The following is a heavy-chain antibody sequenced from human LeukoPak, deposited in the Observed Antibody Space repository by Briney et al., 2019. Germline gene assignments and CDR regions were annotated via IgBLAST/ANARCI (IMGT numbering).Heavy chain of an antibody. J-gene: IGHJ4*02. Sequence: SETLSLTCTVSGGSISSGGYYWSWIRQHPGKGLEWIGYIYYSGSTYYNPSLKSRVTISVDTSKNQFSLKLGSVTAADTAVYYCARFVVPAASFDYWGQGTLVTVSS. CDR2: IYYSGST. CDR3: ARFVVPAASFDY. V-gene: IGHV4-31*03. CDR1: GGSISSGGYY. D-gene: IGHD2-2*01.